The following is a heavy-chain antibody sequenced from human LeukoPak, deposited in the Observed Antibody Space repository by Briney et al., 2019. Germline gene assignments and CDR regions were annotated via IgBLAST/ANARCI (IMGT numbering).Heavy chain of an antibody. CDR1: GDSISGYY. D-gene: IGHD3-10*01. CDR2: IFYTGNT. Sequence: SETLSLTCTVSGDSISGYYWNWIRQPPGKGLEWIGYIFYTGNTNYNPSLFYTGNTNYNPSLKSRVTISIDTSENQFSLKLSSVTAADTAVYYCARGPVTTMVPGVFHIDFPFDPWGQGTQVTVSS. CDR3: ARGPVTTMVPGVFHIDFPFDP. V-gene: IGHV4-59*08. J-gene: IGHJ5*02.